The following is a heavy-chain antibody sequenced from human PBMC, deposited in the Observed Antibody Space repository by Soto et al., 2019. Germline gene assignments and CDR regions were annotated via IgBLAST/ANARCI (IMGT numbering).Heavy chain of an antibody. CDR3: GKGKRPPPPYSAYEPFDY. D-gene: IGHD5-12*01. CDR2: FWKDGTTK. CDR1: GFTLSSSV. V-gene: IGHV3-33*08. Sequence: QVQLVESGGGVVQPGKSLRLSCAASGFTLSSSVMHWVRQAPGKGLEWVAVFWKDGTTKYYADSVKGRFTISRDNSKKTLYLELNRLRPQATALFYCGKGKRPPPPYSAYEPFDYWGHGILVSVSS. J-gene: IGHJ4*01.